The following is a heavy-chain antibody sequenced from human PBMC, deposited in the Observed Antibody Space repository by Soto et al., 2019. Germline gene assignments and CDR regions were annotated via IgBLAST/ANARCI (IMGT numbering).Heavy chain of an antibody. V-gene: IGHV1-69*01. CDR1: GGTFSSYA. Sequence: QVQLVQSGAEVKKPGSSVKVSCKASGGTFSSYAISWVRLAPGQGLEWMGGIIPISGTANYAQKFQGRVTITADESTSTAYMELSSLRSEDTAVYHCARSQGSSTSLEIYYYYYYGMDVWGQGTTVTVSS. CDR2: IIPISGTA. CDR3: ARSQGSSTSLEIYYYYYYGMDV. J-gene: IGHJ6*02. D-gene: IGHD2-2*01.